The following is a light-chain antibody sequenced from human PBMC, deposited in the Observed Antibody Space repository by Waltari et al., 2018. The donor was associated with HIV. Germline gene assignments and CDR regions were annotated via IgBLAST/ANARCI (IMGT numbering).Light chain of an antibody. CDR2: DVT. CDR3: SSYAGSSMSYA. Sequence: QSALTQPPSASGSPGQSVSISCTGASSDVGSFQYVSWYQQHPGKAPKILIYDVTKRPSGVPDRFSGSKSGNTASLTVSGLQAEDEAHYYCSSYAGSSMSYAFGTGTKVTVL. V-gene: IGLV2-8*01. J-gene: IGLJ1*01. CDR1: SSDVGSFQY.